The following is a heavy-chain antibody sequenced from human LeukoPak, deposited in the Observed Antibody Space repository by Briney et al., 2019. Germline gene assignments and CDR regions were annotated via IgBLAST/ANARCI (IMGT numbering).Heavy chain of an antibody. CDR1: GFTFSSYS. J-gene: IGHJ4*02. CDR3: ARGGGGDFDY. CDR2: IKQDGSDK. V-gene: IGHV3-7*01. D-gene: IGHD2-21*01. Sequence: PGGSLRLSCAASGFTFSSYSMNWVRQAPGKGLEWVANIKQDGSDKYYVDSVKGRFTISRDNAKNSLSLQMNSLRVEDTAVYYCARGGGGDFDYWGQGTLVTVSS.